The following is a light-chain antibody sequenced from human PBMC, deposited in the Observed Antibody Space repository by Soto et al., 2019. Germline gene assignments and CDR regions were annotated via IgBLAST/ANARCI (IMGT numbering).Light chain of an antibody. CDR3: SSHTSSRTFV. Sequence: QSALTQPASVSGSPGQSITISCTGSSTDVGGYNYVSWYQQHPGKAPKLMISEVSKRPSGVSDRFSGSKSGNTASLTISGLQAEDEADYYCSSHTSSRTFVFGTGTKVTVL. J-gene: IGLJ1*01. CDR2: EVS. CDR1: STDVGGYNY. V-gene: IGLV2-14*01.